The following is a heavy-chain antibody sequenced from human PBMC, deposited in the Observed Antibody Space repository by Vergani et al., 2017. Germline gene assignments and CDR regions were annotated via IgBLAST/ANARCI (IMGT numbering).Heavy chain of an antibody. CDR3: ARERCSGGSCYSFRGGAFDI. D-gene: IGHD2-15*01. CDR2: IIPIFGTA. V-gene: IGHV1-69*12. J-gene: IGHJ3*02. CDR1: GGTFSSYA. Sequence: QVQLVQSGAEVKKPGSSVKVSCKASGGTFSSYAISWVRQAPGQGLEWMGGIIPIFGTANYAQKFQGRVTITADESTSTAYMELSSLRSEDTALYYCARERCSGGSCYSFRGGAFDIWGQGTMVTVSS.